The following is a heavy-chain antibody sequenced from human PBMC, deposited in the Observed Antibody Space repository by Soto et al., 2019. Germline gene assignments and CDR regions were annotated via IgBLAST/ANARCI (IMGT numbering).Heavy chain of an antibody. CDR2: INHSGST. CDR3: ARDHSYSSGWEYYFDY. CDR1: GGSFSGYY. D-gene: IGHD6-19*01. Sequence: AETLSVTCAVYGGSFSGYYWSWIRQPPGKGLEWIGEINHSGSTNYNPSLKSRVTISVDTSKNQFSLKLSSVTAADTAVYYCARDHSYSSGWEYYFDYWGQGTLVSVSS. J-gene: IGHJ4*02. V-gene: IGHV4-34*01.